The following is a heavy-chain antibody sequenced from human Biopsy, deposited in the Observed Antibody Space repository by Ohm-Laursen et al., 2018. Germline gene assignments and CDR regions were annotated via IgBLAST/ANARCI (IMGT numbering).Heavy chain of an antibody. Sequence: SVKVSCKVSAYSFGDHRIHWVRQAPGQGLEWMGWIDPKSGGTNYAQKFQGRVTMTRDTSISTTYMELRRLTSDDTAVYYCARHAPSYSGSYWRYFDLWGRGTLVTVSS. V-gene: IGHV1-2*02. CDR1: AYSFGDHR. D-gene: IGHD1-26*01. CDR3: ARHAPSYSGSYWRYFDL. CDR2: IDPKSGGT. J-gene: IGHJ2*01.